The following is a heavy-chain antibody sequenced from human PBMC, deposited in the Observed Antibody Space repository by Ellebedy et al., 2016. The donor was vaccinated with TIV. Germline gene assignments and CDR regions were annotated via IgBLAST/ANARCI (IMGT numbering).Heavy chain of an antibody. Sequence: AASVKVSCKASGYTFTSYGISWVRQAPGQGLEWMGWISAYNGNTNYAQKLQGRVTMTTDTSTSTAYMALRSLRSDDTAVYYCAREFSGLWFGESLSGMDVWGQGTTVTVSS. V-gene: IGHV1-18*01. CDR2: ISAYNGNT. CDR1: GYTFTSYG. J-gene: IGHJ6*02. D-gene: IGHD3-10*01. CDR3: AREFSGLWFGESLSGMDV.